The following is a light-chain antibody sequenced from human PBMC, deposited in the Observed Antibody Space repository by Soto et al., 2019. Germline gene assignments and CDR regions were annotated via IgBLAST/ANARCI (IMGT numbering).Light chain of an antibody. V-gene: IGKV3D-15*01. CDR1: QSVGSN. CDR2: GAS. J-gene: IGKJ4*01. CDR3: QQRTNWQST. Sequence: EIVMTQSPATLSVSPGERATLSCRASQSVGSNLAWYQQKPGQAPRLLIYGASTGATGIPARFSGSGSGTEFTLTITGLQSEDFAVYYCQQRTNWQSTFGGGTKVEIK.